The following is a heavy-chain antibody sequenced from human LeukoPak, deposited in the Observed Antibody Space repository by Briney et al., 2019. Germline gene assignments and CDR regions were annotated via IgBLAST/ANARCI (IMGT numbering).Heavy chain of an antibody. CDR2: ISSSSSYI. J-gene: IGHJ4*02. D-gene: IGHD3-9*01. CDR3: ARGRDILTGGGLNY. V-gene: IGHV3-21*01. CDR1: GFTFSSYS. Sequence: PGGSLRLSCAASGFTFSSYSMNWVRQAPGKGLEWVSSISSSSSYIYYADSVKGRFTISRDNAKNSLYLQMNSLRAEDTAVYYCARGRDILTGGGLNYWGQGTLVTVSS.